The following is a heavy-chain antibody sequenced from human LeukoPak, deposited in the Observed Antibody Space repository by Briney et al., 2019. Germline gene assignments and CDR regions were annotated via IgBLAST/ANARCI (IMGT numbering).Heavy chain of an antibody. Sequence: ASVKVSCKASGYTFTCYYIHWVRQAPGQGLEWMGWINPNSGGTNYAQKFQGRVTMTRDTSISTAYMELSRLRSDDTAVYYCARDGGGYSYGYNWFDPWGQGTLVTVSS. CDR1: GYTFTCYY. CDR2: INPNSGGT. J-gene: IGHJ5*02. CDR3: ARDGGGYSYGYNWFDP. D-gene: IGHD5-18*01. V-gene: IGHV1-2*02.